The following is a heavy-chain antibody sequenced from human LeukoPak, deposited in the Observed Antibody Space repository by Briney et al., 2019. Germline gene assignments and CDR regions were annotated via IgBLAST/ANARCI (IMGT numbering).Heavy chain of an antibody. D-gene: IGHD4-23*01. Sequence: PSETLSLTCAVYGGSFSGYYWSWIRQPPGKGLEWIGEINHSGSTNYNPSLKSRVTISVDTSKNQFSLKLSSVTAADTAVYYCASPPYGNGGYWGQGTLVTVSS. J-gene: IGHJ4*02. CDR2: INHSGST. V-gene: IGHV4-34*01. CDR3: ASPPYGNGGY. CDR1: GGSFSGYY.